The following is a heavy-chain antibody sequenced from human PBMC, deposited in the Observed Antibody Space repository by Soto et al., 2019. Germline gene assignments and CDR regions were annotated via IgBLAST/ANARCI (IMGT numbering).Heavy chain of an antibody. CDR1: GFTFSSYA. J-gene: IGHJ4*02. CDR2: ISGSGGST. V-gene: IGHV3-23*01. CDR3: AKYPSIAVAGTSDY. Sequence: RLSCAASGFTFSSYAMSWVRQAPGKGLEWVSAISGSGGSTYYADSVKGRFTISRDNSKNTLYLQMNSLRAEDTAVYYCAKYPSIAVAGTSDYWGQGTLVTVSS. D-gene: IGHD6-19*01.